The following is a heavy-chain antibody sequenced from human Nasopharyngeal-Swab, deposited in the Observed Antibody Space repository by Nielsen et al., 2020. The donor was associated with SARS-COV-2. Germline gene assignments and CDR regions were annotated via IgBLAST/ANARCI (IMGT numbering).Heavy chain of an antibody. Sequence: SETLSLTCTVSGGSISSYYWSWIRQPPGKGLGWIGYIYYSGGTNYNPSLKSRVTISVDTSKNQFSLKLSSVTAADTAVYYCARDLITAAGRDWFDPWGQGTLVTVSS. D-gene: IGHD6-13*01. CDR2: IYYSGGT. CDR3: ARDLITAAGRDWFDP. J-gene: IGHJ5*02. V-gene: IGHV4-59*01. CDR1: GGSISSYY.